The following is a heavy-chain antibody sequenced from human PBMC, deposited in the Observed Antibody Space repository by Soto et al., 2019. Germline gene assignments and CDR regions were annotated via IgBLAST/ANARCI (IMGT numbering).Heavy chain of an antibody. CDR2: IYHCGST. V-gene: IGHV4-30-2*01. CDR3: PSVPSP. J-gene: IGHJ5*02. CDR1: GGSISSGGYS. Sequence: QLQLQESGSGLVKPSQTLSLTCAVSGGSISSGGYSWSWIRQPPCKGLEWIGYIYHCGSTYYNPSLKIRVSISVDRSKKQFSLKMRSVPDEDTAVYYCPSVPSPWSQGTLVTVSS.